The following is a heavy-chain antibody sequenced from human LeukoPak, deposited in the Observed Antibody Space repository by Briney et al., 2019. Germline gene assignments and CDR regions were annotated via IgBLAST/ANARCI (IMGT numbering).Heavy chain of an antibody. CDR1: GGTFSSYA. CDR3: ARDQGAKVDTAIGYNWFDP. CDR2: IIPIFGTA. Sequence: ASVKVSCKASGGTFSSYAISWVRQAPGQGLEWMGGIIPIFGTANYAQKLQGRVTITTDESTSTAYMELSSLRSEDTAVYYCARDQGAKVDTAIGYNWFDPWGQGTLVTVSS. V-gene: IGHV1-69*05. J-gene: IGHJ5*02. D-gene: IGHD5-18*01.